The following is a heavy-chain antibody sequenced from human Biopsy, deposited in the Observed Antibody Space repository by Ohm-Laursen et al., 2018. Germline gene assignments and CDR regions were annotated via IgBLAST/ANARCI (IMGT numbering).Heavy chain of an antibody. V-gene: IGHV3-73*01. CDR1: GFTFGDSA. J-gene: IGHJ4*02. CDR2: IRSKVNNYAT. CDR3: TTYDNSGDYRDY. D-gene: IGHD4-23*01. Sequence: SLRLSCTASGFTFGDSAMHWVRQASGKGLEWIGRIRSKVNNYATAYAASVTGRFTISRDDSKNTVYLQMNSLKTEDTAVYYCTTYDNSGDYRDYWGQGTQVTVSS.